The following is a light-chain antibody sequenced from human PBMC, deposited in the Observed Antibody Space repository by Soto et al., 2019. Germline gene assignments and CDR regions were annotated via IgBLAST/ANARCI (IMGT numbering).Light chain of an antibody. CDR2: RNN. J-gene: IGLJ2*01. CDR1: SSNIGSNY. CDR3: AAWDGRRSGVV. Sequence: QSVLTQPPSASGTPGQRVTISCSGSSSNIGSNYVYWYQQLPGTAPTLLIYRNNQRPSGVPDRFSGAKSGPSASLAIIGLRSADEADYYCAAWDGRRSGVVFGGGTKLTVL. V-gene: IGLV1-47*01.